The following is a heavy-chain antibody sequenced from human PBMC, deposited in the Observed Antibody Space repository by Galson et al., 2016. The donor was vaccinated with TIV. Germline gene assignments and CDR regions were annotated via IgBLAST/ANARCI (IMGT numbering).Heavy chain of an antibody. J-gene: IGHJ4*02. CDR1: GGTFDNYP. V-gene: IGHV1-69*01. CDR3: ARLTPCGGDCYYFDY. CDR2: IIPISAIA. Sequence: SCKASGGTFDNYPITWVRQAPGQGLEWMGGIIPISAIADNAQKFQGRISITADESTSTAYMELSSLRSEDTAVYYCARLTPCGGDCYYFDYWGQGTLVTVSS. D-gene: IGHD2-21*02.